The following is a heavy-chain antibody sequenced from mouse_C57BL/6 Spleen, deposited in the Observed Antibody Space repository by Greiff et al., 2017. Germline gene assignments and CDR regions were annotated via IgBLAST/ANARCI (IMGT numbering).Heavy chain of an antibody. CDR1: GYTFTSYW. CDR2: IDPSDSYT. D-gene: IGHD2-3*01. CDR3: ARVGFYDGSLDY. J-gene: IGHJ2*01. Sequence: VQLQQSGAELVMPGASVKLSCKASGYTFTSYWMHWVKQRPGQGLEWIGEIDPSDSYTNYNQKFKGKSTLTVDKSSSTAYMQLSSLTSEDSAVYYCARVGFYDGSLDYWGQGTTLTVSS. V-gene: IGHV1-69*01.